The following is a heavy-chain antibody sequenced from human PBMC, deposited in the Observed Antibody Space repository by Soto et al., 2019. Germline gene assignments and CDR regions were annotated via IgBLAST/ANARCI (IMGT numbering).Heavy chain of an antibody. J-gene: IGHJ4*02. CDR3: ARGRRGGGDWSSTSCSTTGIPGRYFDY. CDR1: GGSFSGYY. CDR2: INHSGST. V-gene: IGHV4-34*01. Sequence: SETLSLTCAVYGGSFSGYYWSWIRQPPGKGLEWIGEINHSGSTNYNPSLKSRITISVDKSKNQFSLKLSSVTAADTAVYYCARGRRGGGDWSSTSCSTTGIPGRYFDYWGQGTLVTVSS. D-gene: IGHD2-2*02.